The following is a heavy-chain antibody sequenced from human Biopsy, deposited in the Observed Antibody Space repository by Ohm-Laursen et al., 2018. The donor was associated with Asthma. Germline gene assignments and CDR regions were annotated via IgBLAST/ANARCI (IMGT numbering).Heavy chain of an antibody. D-gene: IGHD3-16*02. Sequence: SLRLSCAASGFTFSSYGVHWVRQAPGKGLEWVAVISYDGSNKYYADSVKGRFTISRDNSKNTLYLQMNSLRAEDTAVYYCARDLHPTNHLGELSEGFDYWGQGTLVTVSS. J-gene: IGHJ4*02. V-gene: IGHV3-30*03. CDR1: GFTFSSYG. CDR3: ARDLHPTNHLGELSEGFDY. CDR2: ISYDGSNK.